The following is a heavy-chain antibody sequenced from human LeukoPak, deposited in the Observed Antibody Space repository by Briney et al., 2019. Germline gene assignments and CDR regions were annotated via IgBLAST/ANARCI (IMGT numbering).Heavy chain of an antibody. J-gene: IGHJ4*02. CDR2: IYTSGST. CDR3: ARQAARPTPTFDY. Sequence: TSETLSLTCTVSGGSISSGSYYWSWIRQPAGKGLEWIGRIYTSGSTNYNPSLKSRVTISVDTSKNQFSLKLSSVTAADTAVYYCARQAARPTPTFDYWGQGTLVTVSS. V-gene: IGHV4-61*02. CDR1: GGSISSGSYY. D-gene: IGHD6-6*01.